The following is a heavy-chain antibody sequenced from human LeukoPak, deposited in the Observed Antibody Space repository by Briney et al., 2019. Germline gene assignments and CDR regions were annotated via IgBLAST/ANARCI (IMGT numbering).Heavy chain of an antibody. J-gene: IGHJ4*02. CDR2: INPNSGGT. D-gene: IGHD6-19*01. V-gene: IGHV1-2*06. CDR1: GYTFTGYY. CDR3: ARDSEGSGWYEEYYFDY. Sequence: ASVKVSCKASGYTFTGYYMHWVRQAPGQGLEWMGRINPNSGGTNYAQKFQGRVTMTRDTSISTAYMELSRLRSDDTAVYYCARDSEGSGWYEEYYFDYWGQRTLVTVSS.